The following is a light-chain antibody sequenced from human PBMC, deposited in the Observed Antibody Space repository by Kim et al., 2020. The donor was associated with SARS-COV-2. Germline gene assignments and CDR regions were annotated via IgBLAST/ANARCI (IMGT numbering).Light chain of an antibody. V-gene: IGLV1-40*01. CDR2: VNS. CDR3: QSYDTSLGGSGV. J-gene: IGLJ2*01. CDR1: SSNIGAGYD. Sequence: QSVLTQPPSVSGAPGQRVTISCTGSSSNIGAGYDVHWYQHLPGTAPKLLIYVNSNRPSGAPDRFSGFKSGTSAPLAITGLQAADEADYYCQSYDTSLGGSGVFGGGTKLTVL.